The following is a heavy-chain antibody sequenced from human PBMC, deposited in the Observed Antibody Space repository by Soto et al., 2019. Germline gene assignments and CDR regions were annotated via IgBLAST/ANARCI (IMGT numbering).Heavy chain of an antibody. D-gene: IGHD4-17*01. Sequence: SGPTLVNPTQTLTLICTFSGFSLSTSGMCVSWIRQPPGKALEWLARIDWDDDKYYSTSLKTRLNISKDTSKNQVVLTMTNMDPVDTATYYCARDRYGDYDGMDVWGQGTTVTVSS. V-gene: IGHV2-70*11. J-gene: IGHJ6*02. CDR2: IDWDDDK. CDR3: ARDRYGDYDGMDV. CDR1: GFSLSTSGMC.